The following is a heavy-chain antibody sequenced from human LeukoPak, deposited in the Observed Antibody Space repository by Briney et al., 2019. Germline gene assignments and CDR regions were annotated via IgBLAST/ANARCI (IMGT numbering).Heavy chain of an antibody. D-gene: IGHD3-22*01. CDR1: GVSVSSNNW. J-gene: IGHJ4*02. V-gene: IGHV4-4*02. Sequence: SGTLSLTCAVSGVSVSSNNWWTWVRQPPGEGLEWIGEIHRSGDIKCSPSLQTRVTISMDRSMNHLSLNLNSVTAADTAVYYCARGYDSSAYYPFNYWGQGTLVTVSS. CDR2: IHRSGDI. CDR3: ARGYDSSAYYPFNY.